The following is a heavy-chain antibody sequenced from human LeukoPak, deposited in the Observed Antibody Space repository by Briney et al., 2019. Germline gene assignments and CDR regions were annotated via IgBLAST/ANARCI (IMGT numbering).Heavy chain of an antibody. V-gene: IGHV3-30-3*01. J-gene: IGHJ4*02. CDR2: ISYAGSNK. CDR1: GFTFRNYG. Sequence: GRSLRLSCAASGFTFRNYGMHWVRQAPGKGLEWVAVISYAGSNKYYADSVTGRFTISRDNSKKTLYLQMNTLRVDDTAVYYCARDLQGREDTAVGDYWGQGTRVIVSS. CDR3: ARDLQGREDTAVGDY. D-gene: IGHD5-18*01.